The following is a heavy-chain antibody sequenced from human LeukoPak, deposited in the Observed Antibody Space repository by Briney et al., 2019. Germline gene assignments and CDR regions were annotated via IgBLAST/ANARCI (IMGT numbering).Heavy chain of an antibody. V-gene: IGHV4-4*07. CDR1: GGSISSYY. J-gene: IGHJ4*02. CDR2: IYTSGST. Sequence: SETLSLTCTVSGGSISSYYWSWIRQPAGKGLERIGRIYTSGSTNYNPSLKSRVTISVDTSKNQFSLKLSSVAAADTAVYYCARDRLSYDSSGYYYYFDYWGQGTLVTVSS. D-gene: IGHD3-22*01. CDR3: ARDRLSYDSSGYYYYFDY.